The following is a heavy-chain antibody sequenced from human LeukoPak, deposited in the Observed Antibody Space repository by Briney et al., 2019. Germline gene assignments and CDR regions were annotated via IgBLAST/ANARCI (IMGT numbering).Heavy chain of an antibody. CDR1: GFTFSDYY. D-gene: IGHD5-18*01. V-gene: IGHV3-11*01. CDR3: ARVSGYSYGYVVVTAMPAPHWFDP. J-gene: IGHJ5*02. Sequence: TGGSLRLSCAASGFTFSDYYMSWIRQAPGKGLEWVSYISSSGSTIYYADSVKGRFTISRDNAKNSLYLQMNSLRAEDTAVYYCARVSGYSYGYVVVTAMPAPHWFDPWGQGTLVTVSS. CDR2: ISSSGSTI.